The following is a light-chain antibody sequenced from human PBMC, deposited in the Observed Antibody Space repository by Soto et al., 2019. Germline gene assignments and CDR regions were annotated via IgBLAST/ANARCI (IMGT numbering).Light chain of an antibody. CDR2: GAS. CDR1: QSASSRY. Sequence: EIVLTQSPGTLSLSPGERATLSCRAGQSASSRYLAWYQQKPGQAPRLLIYGASSRATGIPDSFSGSGSGTDFTLTISRLEPEDFAVYYCQQYGSSPWTFGQGTKVEIK. J-gene: IGKJ1*01. CDR3: QQYGSSPWT. V-gene: IGKV3-20*01.